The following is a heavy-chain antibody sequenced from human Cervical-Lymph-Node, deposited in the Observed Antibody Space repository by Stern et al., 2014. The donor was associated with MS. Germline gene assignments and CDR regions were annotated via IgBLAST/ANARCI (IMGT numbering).Heavy chain of an antibody. Sequence: VHLLESGAEIRKPGASVKISCEASGYTFTTYYMHWVRQAPGQGLALLALFNPSGGKTTYAQRFQGRVTVTGDTSTSTVYMELTGLRSEDTAVYYCARVLSLATSDSWGQGTLVIVSS. CDR3: ARVLSLATSDS. CDR1: GYTFTTYY. J-gene: IGHJ4*02. V-gene: IGHV1-46*01. CDR2: FNPSGGKT. D-gene: IGHD1-1*01.